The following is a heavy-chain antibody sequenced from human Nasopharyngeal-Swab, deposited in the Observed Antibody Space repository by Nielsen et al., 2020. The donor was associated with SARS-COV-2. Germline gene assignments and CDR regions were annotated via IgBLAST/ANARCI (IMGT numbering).Heavy chain of an antibody. CDR3: AKRYADTYGYPANFFDY. Sequence: GESLRISCAASGFTFSSYTMNWVRQAPGKGLEWVSTIGGSTGNTYSAASVKGRFTISRDNSKSTLYLQMNSLSAEDTAVYYCAKRYADTYGYPANFFDYWGPGTLVTVSS. V-gene: IGHV3-23*01. CDR2: IGGSTGNT. D-gene: IGHD5-18*01. J-gene: IGHJ4*02. CDR1: GFTFSSYT.